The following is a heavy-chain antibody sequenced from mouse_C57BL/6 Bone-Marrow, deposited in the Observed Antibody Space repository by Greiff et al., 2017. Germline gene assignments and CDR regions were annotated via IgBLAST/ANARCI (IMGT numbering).Heavy chain of an antibody. CDR2: IDPEYGDT. D-gene: IGHD4-1*01. J-gene: IGHJ2*01. CDR3: TKRRWDGDD. Sequence: EVQVVESGAELVRPGASVKLSCTASGFNIKDDYMHWVKQRPEQGLEWIGWIDPEYGDTEYASKFQGKATITADTSSNTAYMQLSSLTSEDTAVYYCTKRRWDGDDWGQGTTLTVSS. CDR1: GFNIKDDY. V-gene: IGHV14-4*01.